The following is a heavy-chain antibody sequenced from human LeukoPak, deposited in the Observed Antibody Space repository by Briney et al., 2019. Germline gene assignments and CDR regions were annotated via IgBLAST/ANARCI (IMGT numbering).Heavy chain of an antibody. J-gene: IGHJ4*02. CDR3: AKGRRYRYYYDSSAPELFDY. CDR2: ISGSGGST. CDR1: GFTFSSYA. V-gene: IGHV3-23*01. D-gene: IGHD3-22*01. Sequence: GGSLRLSCAASGFTFSSYAMSWVRQAPGKGLEWVSAISGSGGSTYYADSVKGRFTISRDNSKNTLYLQMNSLRAEDTAVYYCAKGRRYRYYYDSSAPELFDYWGQGTLVTVSS.